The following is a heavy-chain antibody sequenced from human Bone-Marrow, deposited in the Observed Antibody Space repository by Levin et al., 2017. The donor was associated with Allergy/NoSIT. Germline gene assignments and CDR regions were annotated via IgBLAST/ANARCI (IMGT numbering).Heavy chain of an antibody. V-gene: IGHV4-34*01. Sequence: SETLSLTCAVYGGSFSGYYWSWIRQPPGKGLEWIGEINHSGSTNYNPSLKSRVTISVDTSKNQFSLKLSSVTAADTAVYYCATDIAVAGTGDDAFDSWGQGTMVTVSS. CDR3: ATDIAVAGTGDDAFDS. CDR1: GGSFSGYY. J-gene: IGHJ3*02. CDR2: INHSGST. D-gene: IGHD6-19*01.